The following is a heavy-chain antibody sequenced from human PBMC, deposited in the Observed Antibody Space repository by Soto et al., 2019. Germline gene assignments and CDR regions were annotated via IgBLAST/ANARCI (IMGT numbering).Heavy chain of an antibody. CDR2: ISSSSSYI. CDR1: GFTFSSYS. D-gene: IGHD3-3*01. CDR3: AREGGVTIFGVATDYYYGMDV. V-gene: IGHV3-21*01. Sequence: LRLSCAASGFTFSSYSMNWVRQAPGKGLEWVSSISSSSSYIYYADSVKGRFTISRDNAKNSLYLQMNSLRAEDTAVYYCAREGGVTIFGVATDYYYGMDVWGQGTTVTVSS. J-gene: IGHJ6*02.